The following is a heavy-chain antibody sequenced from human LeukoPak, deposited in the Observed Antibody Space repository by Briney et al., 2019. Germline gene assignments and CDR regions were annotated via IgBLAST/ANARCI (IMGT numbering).Heavy chain of an antibody. D-gene: IGHD3-16*02. CDR3: ARAKGDYVWGSYRYTNFDY. Sequence: SETLSLTCTVSGGAISSYYWSWIWQPPGKGLEWIGYIYYSGSTTDNPSLKSRVTISLDTSKNQFSLKLSSVTAADTAVYHCARAKGDYVWGSYRYTNFDYWGQGTLVTVSS. CDR2: IYYSGST. V-gene: IGHV4-59*01. CDR1: GGAISSYY. J-gene: IGHJ4*02.